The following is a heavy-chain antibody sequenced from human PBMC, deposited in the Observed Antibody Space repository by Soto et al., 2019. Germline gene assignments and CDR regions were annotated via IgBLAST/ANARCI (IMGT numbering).Heavy chain of an antibody. Sequence: PSQTLSLTCAISGDSVSSNSAAWNWIRQSPSRGLEWLGRTYYRSKWYNDYGVSVKSRITINPDTSKNQFSLQLNSVTPEDTAVYYCASHYYDSSGFHYREMDYYGMAVWAQGTTVPVSS. CDR3: ASHYYDSSGFHYREMDYYGMAV. CDR1: GDSVSSNSAA. D-gene: IGHD3-22*01. J-gene: IGHJ6*02. CDR2: TYYRSKWYN. V-gene: IGHV6-1*01.